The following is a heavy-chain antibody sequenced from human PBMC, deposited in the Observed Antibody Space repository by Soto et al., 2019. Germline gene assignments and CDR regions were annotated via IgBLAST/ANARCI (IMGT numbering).Heavy chain of an antibody. D-gene: IGHD2-2*02. Sequence: SETLSLTCTVSGGSISRGDYFCNWIRQAPGKGLEWIGYIYYSGSTYYNPSLRSRVSMSVDSSKNQFSLKLTSVTAADTAVYYCARAPVPAAINQWGQGTLVTVSS. CDR3: ARAPVPAAINQ. CDR2: IYYSGST. J-gene: IGHJ4*02. V-gene: IGHV4-30-4*01. CDR1: GGSISRGDYF.